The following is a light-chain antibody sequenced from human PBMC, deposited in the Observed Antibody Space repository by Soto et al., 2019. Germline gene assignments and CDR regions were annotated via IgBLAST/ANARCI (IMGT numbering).Light chain of an antibody. CDR1: SSNIGAGYE. J-gene: IGLJ1*01. V-gene: IGLV1-40*01. CDR2: ENN. CDR3: QSYDSRLSGYV. Sequence: QSVLTQPPSVSEAPGQRVTISCTGSSSNIGAGYEAHWYQQVPGTAPKLLIYENNNRPSGVPDRFSGSKSGTSASLAITGLQAEDGAEYYCQSYDSRLSGYVFGTGTKVTVL.